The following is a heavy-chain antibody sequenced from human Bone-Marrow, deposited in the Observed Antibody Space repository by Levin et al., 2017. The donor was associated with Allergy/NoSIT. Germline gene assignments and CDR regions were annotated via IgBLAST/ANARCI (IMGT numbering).Heavy chain of an antibody. D-gene: IGHD2/OR15-2a*01. V-gene: IGHV3-11*01. CDR1: GFTFSDYY. CDR3: TRGTISSSYLD. J-gene: IGHJ4*02. CDR2: ISSSGTTT. Sequence: GESLKISCAASGFTFSDYYMSWVRQAPGKGPEWISYISSSGTTTYYADSVKGRFTISRDNSKKSLELQMSSLRVEDTAVYYCTRGTISSSYLDWGQGTQVTVS.